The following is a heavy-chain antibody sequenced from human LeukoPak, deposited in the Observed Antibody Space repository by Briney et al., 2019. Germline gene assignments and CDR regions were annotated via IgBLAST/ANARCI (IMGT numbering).Heavy chain of an antibody. CDR2: INHSGST. D-gene: IGHD1-7*01. J-gene: IGHJ6*02. V-gene: IGHV4-34*01. Sequence: KTSETLSLTCAVYGGSFSGYYWSWIRQPPGKGLEWIGEINHSGSTNYNPSLKSRVTISVDTSKNQFSLKLSSVTAADTAVYYCARGAIGTTRTYYYYGMDVWGQGTTVTVSS. CDR3: ARGAIGTTRTYYYYGMDV. CDR1: GGSFSGYY.